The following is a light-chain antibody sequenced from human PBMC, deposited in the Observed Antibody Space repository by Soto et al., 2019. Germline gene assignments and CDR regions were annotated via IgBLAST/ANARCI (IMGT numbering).Light chain of an antibody. V-gene: IGKV3-15*01. Sequence: EIVMTQSPATVSVSPGERATLSCRASQSVNSNLVWYQHKPGQAPRLLIYGASTRATGIPARFSGSGSGTDFTLTISSLQSEDLALYYCQQYNNWLWTFGQGTRVEIK. J-gene: IGKJ1*01. CDR2: GAS. CDR3: QQYNNWLWT. CDR1: QSVNSN.